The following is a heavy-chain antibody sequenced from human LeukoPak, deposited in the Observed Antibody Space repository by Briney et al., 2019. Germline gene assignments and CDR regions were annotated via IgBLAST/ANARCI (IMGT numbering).Heavy chain of an antibody. Sequence: GGSLRLSCAVSGFSFSYYSMDWVRQAPGKGLEWVSSIGIGSSYIYYADSVKGRFTISRDNAKNSLYLQMNSLRAEDTAVYYCARGARNYYYMDVWGKGTTVIVSS. CDR1: GFSFSYYS. V-gene: IGHV3-21*01. CDR2: IGIGSSYI. CDR3: ARGARNYYYMDV. J-gene: IGHJ6*03.